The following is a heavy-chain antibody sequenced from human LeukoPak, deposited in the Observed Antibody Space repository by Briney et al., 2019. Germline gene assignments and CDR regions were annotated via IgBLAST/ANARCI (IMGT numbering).Heavy chain of an antibody. V-gene: IGHV1-2*02. Sequence: ASVKVSCKASGYTFTGYYMHWVRQAPGQGLEWMGWINPNSGDTNFAQNFQGRVTMTRDTSISTAYMELSRLRSDDTAVYYCARTTSGSYRLLDYWGQGTLVTVSS. D-gene: IGHD1-26*01. CDR1: GYTFTGYY. J-gene: IGHJ4*02. CDR3: ARTTSGSYRLLDY. CDR2: INPNSGDT.